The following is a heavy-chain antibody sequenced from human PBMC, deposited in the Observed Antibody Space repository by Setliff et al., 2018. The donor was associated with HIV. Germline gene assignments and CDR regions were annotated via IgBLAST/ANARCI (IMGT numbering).Heavy chain of an antibody. Sequence: SETLSLTCAVYGGSFSGYYWSWIRQPXXXXLEWIXEXXXSVSTNYNPSLKXXVTISVDTXKNQFSLKLSSVTAADTAVYYCARPGXXXXVHXTWF. J-gene: IGHJ5*01. CDR2: XXXSVST. V-gene: IGHV4-34*01. CDR3: ARPGXXXXVHXTWF. D-gene: IGHD1-1*01. CDR1: GGSFSGYY.